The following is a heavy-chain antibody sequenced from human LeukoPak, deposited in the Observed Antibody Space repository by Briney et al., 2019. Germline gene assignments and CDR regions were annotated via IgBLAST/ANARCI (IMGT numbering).Heavy chain of an antibody. Sequence: PGGSLRLSCAASGFTVSSNYMSWVRQAPGKGLEWVSVIYSGGSTHYADSVKGRFTISRDNSKNTLYLQMNSLRAEDTAVYYCARDISPVAGQPPENAFDIWGQGTMVTVSS. J-gene: IGHJ3*02. V-gene: IGHV3-53*01. CDR1: GFTVSSNY. CDR3: ARDISPVAGQPPENAFDI. CDR2: IYSGGST. D-gene: IGHD6-19*01.